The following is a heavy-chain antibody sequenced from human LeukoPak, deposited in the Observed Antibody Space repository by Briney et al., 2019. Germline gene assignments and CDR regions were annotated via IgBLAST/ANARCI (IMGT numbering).Heavy chain of an antibody. Sequence: GASVKVSCKASGYTFTSYGISWVRQAPGQGLEWMGWISAYNGNTNYAQKLQGRVTMTTDTSTSTAYMELRSLRSDDTAVYYCARDSRDYGDYGASIYWGQGTLVTVSS. J-gene: IGHJ4*02. CDR1: GYTFTSYG. CDR3: ARDSRDYGDYGASIY. D-gene: IGHD4-17*01. CDR2: ISAYNGNT. V-gene: IGHV1-18*01.